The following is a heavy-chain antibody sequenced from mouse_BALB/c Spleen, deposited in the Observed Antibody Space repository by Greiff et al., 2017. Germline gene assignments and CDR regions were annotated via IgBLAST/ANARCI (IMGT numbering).Heavy chain of an antibody. V-gene: IGHV1-18*01. CDR1: GYSFTGYT. CDR3: ARMRITTTGYFDY. Sequence: EVQLQQSGPELVKPGASMKISCKASGYSFTGYTMNWVKQSHGKNLELIGLINPYNGGTSYNQKFKGKATLTVDKSSSTAYMELLSLTSEDSAVYYCARMRITTTGYFDYWGQGTTLTVSS. J-gene: IGHJ2*01. CDR2: INPYNGGT. D-gene: IGHD2-4*01.